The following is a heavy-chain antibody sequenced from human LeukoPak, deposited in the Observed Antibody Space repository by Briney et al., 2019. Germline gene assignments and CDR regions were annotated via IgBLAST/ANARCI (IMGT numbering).Heavy chain of an antibody. Sequence: PGGSLRLSCAASGFTFSSYAMHWVRQAPGKGLEWVAVISYDGSNKYYADSVKGRFTISRDNSKNTLYLQMNSLRAEDTAVYYCASHRHVYYYYGMDVWGQGTTVTVSS. V-gene: IGHV3-30-3*01. J-gene: IGHJ6*02. CDR1: GFTFSSYA. CDR3: ASHRHVYYYYGMDV. CDR2: ISYDGSNK.